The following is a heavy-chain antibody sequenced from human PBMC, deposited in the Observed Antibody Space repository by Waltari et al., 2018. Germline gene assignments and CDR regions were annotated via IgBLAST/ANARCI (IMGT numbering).Heavy chain of an antibody. CDR1: GYTFTSYG. J-gene: IGHJ5*02. D-gene: IGHD3-3*01. CDR2: ISAYNGNT. CDR3: ARYHPITIESSITIASLNWFDP. V-gene: IGHV1-18*01. Sequence: QVQLVQSGAEVKKPGASVKVSCKASGYTFTSYGISWVRQAPGQGLEWMGWISAYNGNTNYAQKLQGRVTMTTDTSTSTAYMELRSLRSDDTAVYYCARYHPITIESSITIASLNWFDPWGQGTLVTVSS.